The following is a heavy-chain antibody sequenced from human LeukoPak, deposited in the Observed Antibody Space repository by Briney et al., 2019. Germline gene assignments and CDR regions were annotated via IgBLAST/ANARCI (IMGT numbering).Heavy chain of an antibody. CDR1: GGSISSSSYY. J-gene: IGHJ4*02. Sequence: SETLSLTCTVSGGSISSSSYYWGWIRQPPGKGLEWIGSIYYSGSTYYNPSLKSRVTISVDTSKNQFSLKLSSVTAADTAVYYCARDYDVWSGYYTFDYWGQGTLVTVSS. D-gene: IGHD3-3*01. CDR2: IYYSGST. CDR3: ARDYDVWSGYYTFDY. V-gene: IGHV4-39*07.